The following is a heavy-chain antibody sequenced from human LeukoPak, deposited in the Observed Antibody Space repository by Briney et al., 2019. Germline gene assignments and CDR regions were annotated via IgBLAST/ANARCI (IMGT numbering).Heavy chain of an antibody. V-gene: IGHV5-51*01. CDR2: IYPGDSRV. J-gene: IGHJ5*02. Sequence: GESLKISCKGVGYSFTNYWIGWVRQMPGKGMGWMGVIYPGDSRVRYNPSFQGQVTISVDKSVSTAYLQWISLKAPDTAMYYCACRDLSSTWSYPWGQGTLVTVSS. CDR1: GYSFTNYW. D-gene: IGHD6-13*01. CDR3: ACRDLSSTWSYP.